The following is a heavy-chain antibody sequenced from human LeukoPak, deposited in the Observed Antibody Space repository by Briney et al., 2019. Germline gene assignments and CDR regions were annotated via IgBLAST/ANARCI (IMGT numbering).Heavy chain of an antibody. J-gene: IGHJ4*02. CDR3: ARDLERCSGGSCYSRDVDDY. Sequence: GGSLRLSCAASGFPFSSYSMNWVRQAPGKGLEWVSSISSSSSYIYYADSVKGRFTISRDNAKNSLYLQMNSLRAEDTAVYYCARDLERCSGGSCYSRDVDDYWGQGTLVTVSS. CDR2: ISSSSSYI. V-gene: IGHV3-21*01. D-gene: IGHD2-15*01. CDR1: GFPFSSYS.